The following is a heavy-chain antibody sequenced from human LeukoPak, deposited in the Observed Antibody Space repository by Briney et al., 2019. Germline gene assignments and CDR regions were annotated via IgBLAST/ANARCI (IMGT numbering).Heavy chain of an antibody. CDR2: IYSSGSA. CDR3: ARGVVDYSTRSGYFSH. CDR1: SGSFSDHC. Sequence: SETLSLTCAVYSGSFSDHCWSWIRQPPGRGLEWIGEIYSSGSANYNPSLKSRLAISVDTSKSQFSLKLSSLTAADTAVYFCARGVVDYSTRSGYFSHWGQGTLVAVSS. V-gene: IGHV4-34*01. D-gene: IGHD3-22*01. J-gene: IGHJ4*02.